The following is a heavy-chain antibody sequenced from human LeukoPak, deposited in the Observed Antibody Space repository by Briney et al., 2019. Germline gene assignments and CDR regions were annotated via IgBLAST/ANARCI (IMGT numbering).Heavy chain of an antibody. CDR2: IYHSGST. Sequence: SETLALTCAVSGYSISSGYYWGWIRQPPGKGLEWIVSIYHSGSTYYNPSLKSRVTISVDTSKNQFSLKLSSVTAADTAVYYCARGLVVVAATRWFDPWGQGTLVTVSS. J-gene: IGHJ5*02. CDR3: ARGLVVVAATRWFDP. V-gene: IGHV4-38-2*01. CDR1: GYSISSGYY. D-gene: IGHD2-15*01.